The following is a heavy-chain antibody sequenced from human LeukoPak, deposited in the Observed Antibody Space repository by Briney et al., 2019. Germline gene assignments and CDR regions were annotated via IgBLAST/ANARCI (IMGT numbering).Heavy chain of an antibody. J-gene: IGHJ5*02. D-gene: IGHD3-10*01. CDR1: GFTFSSYG. Sequence: PGRSRRLSCAASGFTFSSYGMHWVRQAPGKGLEWVAVIWYDGSNKYYADSVKGRFTISRDNSKNTLYLQMNSLRAEDTAVYYCAKAGSFANWFDPWGQGTLVTVSS. CDR3: AKAGSFANWFDP. V-gene: IGHV3-33*06. CDR2: IWYDGSNK.